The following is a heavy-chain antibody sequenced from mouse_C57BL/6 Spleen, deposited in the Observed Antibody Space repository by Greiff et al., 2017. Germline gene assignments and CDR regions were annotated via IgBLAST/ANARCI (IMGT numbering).Heavy chain of an antibody. CDR3: ASPLYYYAMDY. D-gene: IGHD6-1*01. J-gene: IGHJ4*01. CDR2: IDPRSGGT. V-gene: IGHV1-62-3*01. CDR1: GYTFTSYG. Sequence: QVQLQQPGAELVKPGASVKLSCKASGYTFTSYGMRWVKQRPGRGLEWIGRIDPRSGGTKYNEKFKSKATLTVDKPSSTAYMQLSSLTSEDSAVYFSASPLYYYAMDYWGQGTSVTVSS.